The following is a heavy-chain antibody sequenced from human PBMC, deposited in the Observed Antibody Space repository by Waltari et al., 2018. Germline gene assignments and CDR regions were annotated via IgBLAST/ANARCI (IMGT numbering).Heavy chain of an antibody. Sequence: QLQLQESGPGLVKPSETLSLTCTVSGGSISSSSYYWGWIRQPPGKGLEWIGSIYYSGSTYYHPSLKSRVTISVDTSKNQFSLKLSSVTAADTAVYYCARDRDYYGSGSYAFDIWGQGTMVTVSS. CDR1: GGSISSSSYY. J-gene: IGHJ3*02. CDR2: IYYSGST. CDR3: ARDRDYYGSGSYAFDI. D-gene: IGHD3-10*01. V-gene: IGHV4-39*07.